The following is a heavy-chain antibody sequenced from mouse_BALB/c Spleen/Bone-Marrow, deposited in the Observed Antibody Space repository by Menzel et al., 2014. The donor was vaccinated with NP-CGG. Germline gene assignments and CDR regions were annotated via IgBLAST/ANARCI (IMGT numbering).Heavy chain of an antibody. V-gene: IGHV1S34*01. J-gene: IGHJ4*01. Sequence: LVKTGASVKISCKASGYSFTGYYMHWVKQSHGKSLEWIGYISCYDGATSYNQKFKGKATFTVDTSSSTAYMQFNSLTSEDSAVYYCARLRGDYDGYAMDYWGQGTSVTVSS. CDR2: ISCYDGAT. CDR1: GYSFTGYY. CDR3: ARLRGDYDGYAMDY. D-gene: IGHD2-4*01.